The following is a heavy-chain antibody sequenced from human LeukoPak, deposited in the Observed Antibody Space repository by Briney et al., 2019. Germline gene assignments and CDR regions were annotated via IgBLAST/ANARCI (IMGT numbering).Heavy chain of an antibody. CDR2: IYSGGDT. V-gene: IGHV3-53*05. CDR1: GFTVSSNY. CDR3: AKVVVAATPYYYYGMDV. J-gene: IGHJ6*02. Sequence: PGGSLRLSCAASGFTVSSNYMSWVRQATEKGLEWVSVIYSGGDTFYTDSVKGRFTISRDNSKNTLYLQMNSLRAEDTAVYYCAKVVVAATPYYYYGMDVWGQGTTVTVSS. D-gene: IGHD2-15*01.